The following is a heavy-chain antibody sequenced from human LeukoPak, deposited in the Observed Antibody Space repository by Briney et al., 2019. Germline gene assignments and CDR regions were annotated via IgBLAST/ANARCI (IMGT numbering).Heavy chain of an antibody. J-gene: IGHJ4*02. Sequence: ASVKVSCKPSGYTFTRYYIHWVRQAPGQGLEWMGISNPSGGSTTYSQKFQGRVTMTRDTSTTTVYMELSSLRSDDTAVYYCAREYSASYRLSRGYFDYWGQGALVTVSS. CDR1: GYTFTRYY. V-gene: IGHV1-46*01. CDR2: SNPSGGST. D-gene: IGHD1-26*01. CDR3: AREYSASYRLSRGYFDY.